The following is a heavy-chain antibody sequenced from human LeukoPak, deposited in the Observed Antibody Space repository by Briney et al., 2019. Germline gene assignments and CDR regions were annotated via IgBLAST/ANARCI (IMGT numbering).Heavy chain of an antibody. CDR2: IYYSGST. Sequence: SETLSLTCTVSGASIISDTYYWGWIRQPPGKGLEWIGSIYYSGSTYYSPSLKSRVTMSVDTPTNQFSLNLTSVTAADTAVYYCARHLGRSSIPLVRGLLPLVEPFNPWGQGTLVTVSS. D-gene: IGHD3-10*01. CDR1: GASIISDTYY. V-gene: IGHV4-39*01. J-gene: IGHJ5*02. CDR3: ARHLGRSSIPLVRGLLPLVEPFNP.